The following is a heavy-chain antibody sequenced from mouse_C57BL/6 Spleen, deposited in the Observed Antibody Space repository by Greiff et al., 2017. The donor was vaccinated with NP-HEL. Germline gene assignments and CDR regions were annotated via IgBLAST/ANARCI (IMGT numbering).Heavy chain of an antibody. CDR1: GYTFTSYT. CDR3: ARGGNYDAMDY. Sequence: QVQLKQSGAELARPGASVKMSCKASGYTFTSYTMHWVKQRPGQGLEWIGYINPSSGYTKYNQKFKDKATLTADKSSSTAYMQLSSLTSEDSAVYYCARGGNYDAMDYWGQGTSVTVS. V-gene: IGHV1-4*01. J-gene: IGHJ4*01. CDR2: INPSSGYT. D-gene: IGHD2-1*01.